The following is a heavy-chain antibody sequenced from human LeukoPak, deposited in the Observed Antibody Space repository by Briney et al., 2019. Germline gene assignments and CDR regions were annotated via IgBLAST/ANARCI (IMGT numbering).Heavy chain of an antibody. CDR1: GGSFSGYY. Sequence: SETLSLTCAVYGGSFSGYYWSWIRQPPGKGLEWIGEINHSGSTNYNPSLKSRVTISVDTSKNQFSLKLSSVTAADTAVYYCARQYGRYCSGGSCPRAGFDPWGQGTLVTVSS. V-gene: IGHV4-34*01. CDR3: ARQYGRYCSGGSCPRAGFDP. CDR2: INHSGST. J-gene: IGHJ5*02. D-gene: IGHD2-15*01.